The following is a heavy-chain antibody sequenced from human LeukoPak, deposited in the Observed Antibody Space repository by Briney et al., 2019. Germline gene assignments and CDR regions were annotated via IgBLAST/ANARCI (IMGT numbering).Heavy chain of an antibody. D-gene: IGHD2-15*01. J-gene: IGHJ6*02. V-gene: IGHV3-23*01. CDR2: ISGSGNRT. CDR1: GFTFSSYA. Sequence: GGSLRLSCAASGFTFSSYAMSWVRQAPGKGLEWVSSISGSGNRTYYADSVKGRFTISRDNSKNTLFLQMNSLRAEDTAVYYCAKNLYCGGGSCYPTALGMDVWGQGTAVTVSS. CDR3: AKNLYCGGGSCYPTALGMDV.